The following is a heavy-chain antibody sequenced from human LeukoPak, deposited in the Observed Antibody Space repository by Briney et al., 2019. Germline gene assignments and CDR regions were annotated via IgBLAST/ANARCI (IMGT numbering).Heavy chain of an antibody. D-gene: IGHD1-26*01. V-gene: IGHV4-59*12. CDR3: ARDMSELGAFDI. J-gene: IGHJ3*02. Sequence: SETLSLTCTVSGGSISSYYWSWIRQPPGKGLEWIGYIYYSGSTNYNPSLKSRVTISVDTSKNQFSLKLSSVTAADTAVYYCARDMSELGAFDIWGQGTMVTVSS. CDR2: IYYSGST. CDR1: GGSISSYY.